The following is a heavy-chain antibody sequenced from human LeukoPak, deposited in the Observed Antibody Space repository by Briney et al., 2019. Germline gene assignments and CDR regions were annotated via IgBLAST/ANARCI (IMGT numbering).Heavy chain of an antibody. J-gene: IGHJ3*02. CDR3: AKDRDDYVWGSYLGAFDI. D-gene: IGHD3-16*01. Sequence: GGSLRLSCAASGFTFSSYGMTWVRQAPGKGLEWVSYISSSSSTIYYADSVKGRFTISRDNAKNSLYLQMNSLRAEDTAAFYCAKDRDDYVWGSYLGAFDIWGQGTMVTVSS. CDR1: GFTFSSYG. V-gene: IGHV3-48*01. CDR2: ISSSSSTI.